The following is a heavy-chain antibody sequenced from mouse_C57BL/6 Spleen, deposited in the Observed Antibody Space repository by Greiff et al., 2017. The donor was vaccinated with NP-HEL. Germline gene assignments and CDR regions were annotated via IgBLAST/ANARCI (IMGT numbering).Heavy chain of an antibody. CDR1: GYTFTEYT. J-gene: IGHJ3*01. D-gene: IGHD2-4*01. CDR2: FYPGSGSI. CDR3: ARHEERGYEYVPWFAY. Sequence: VKLMESGAELVKPGASVKLSCKASGYTFTEYTIHWVKQRSGQGLEWIGWFYPGSGSIKYNEKFKDKATLTADKSSRTVYMELSRLTSEDSAVYFCARHEERGYEYVPWFAYWGQGTLVTVSA. V-gene: IGHV1-62-2*01.